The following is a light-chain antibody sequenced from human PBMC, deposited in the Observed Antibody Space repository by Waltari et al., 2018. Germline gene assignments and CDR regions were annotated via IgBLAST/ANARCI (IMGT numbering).Light chain of an antibody. CDR3: QQRSSWPWT. V-gene: IGKV3-11*01. CDR1: QSVTRF. CDR2: DAS. Sequence: EIVLTQSPATLSLSPGERATLPCRASQSVTRFLAWYQQKPGQAPRLLIYDASHRATGVPARFSGRGSGTEFTLTISSLEPEDFAVYYCQQRSSWPWTFGQGAKVEVK. J-gene: IGKJ1*01.